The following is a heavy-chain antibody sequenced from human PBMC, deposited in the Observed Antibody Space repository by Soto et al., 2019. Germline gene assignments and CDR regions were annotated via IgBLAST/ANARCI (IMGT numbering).Heavy chain of an antibody. Sequence: SETLSLTCTVSGGSISSYYWSWIRQPPGKGLEWIGYIYYSGSTNYNPSLKSRVTISVDTSKNQFSLKLSSVTAADTAVYYCARSDGYSYGSNFDYWGQGTLVTVSS. D-gene: IGHD5-18*01. J-gene: IGHJ4*02. CDR2: IYYSGST. CDR1: GGSISSYY. V-gene: IGHV4-59*01. CDR3: ARSDGYSYGSNFDY.